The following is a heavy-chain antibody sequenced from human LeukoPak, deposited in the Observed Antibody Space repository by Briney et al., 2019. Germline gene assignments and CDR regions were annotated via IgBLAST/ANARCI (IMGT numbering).Heavy chain of an antibody. D-gene: IGHD6-19*01. J-gene: IGHJ4*02. CDR1: GFTFSSYS. CDR3: ARGPLYTSGWYEDGTIHLNY. Sequence: GGSLRPSCAAPGFTFSSYSMTWVRQAPGKGLEWVSYISSSSSTIYYADSVKGRFTISRDNAKNSLYLQMNSLRAEDTAVYYCARGPLYTSGWYEDGTIHLNYWGQGTLVTVSS. CDR2: ISSSSSTI. V-gene: IGHV3-48*01.